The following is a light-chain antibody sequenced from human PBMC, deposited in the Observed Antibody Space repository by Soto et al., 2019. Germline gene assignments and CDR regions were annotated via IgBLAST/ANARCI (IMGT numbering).Light chain of an antibody. CDR2: GAS. CDR3: QQSFSPLLT. CDR1: QTLNNY. Sequence: DIQMTQSPSSVSASVDDRVTITCRASQTLNNYLTWFQQKPGKAPKVLIYGASTLQSGVPSRFSGSGSGAEFTLTISSLQPEDFATYYCQQSFSPLLTFGGGTKVEMK. V-gene: IGKV1-39*01. J-gene: IGKJ4*01.